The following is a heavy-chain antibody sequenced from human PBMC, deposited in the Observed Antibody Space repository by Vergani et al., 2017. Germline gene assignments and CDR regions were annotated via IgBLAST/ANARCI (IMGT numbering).Heavy chain of an antibody. CDR2: ISSSSSYI. Sequence: EVQLVESGGGLVKPGGSLRLSCAASGFTFSSYSMNWVRQAPGKGLEWVSSISSSSSYIYYADSVKGRFTISRDNAKNSLYLQMNSLRAEDTAVYYCARDFASGYSXSWYGDYYYYGMDVWGQGTTVTVSS. J-gene: IGHJ6*02. CDR1: GFTFSSYS. D-gene: IGHD6-13*01. V-gene: IGHV3-21*01. CDR3: ARDFASGYSXSWYGDYYYYGMDV.